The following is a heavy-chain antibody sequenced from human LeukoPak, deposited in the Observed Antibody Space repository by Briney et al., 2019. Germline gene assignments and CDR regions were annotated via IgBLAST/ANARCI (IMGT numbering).Heavy chain of an antibody. J-gene: IGHJ4*02. CDR3: AKDPTLLGAFDY. D-gene: IGHD7-27*01. CDR2: ISGSGGST. V-gene: IGHV3-23*01. Sequence: GGSLRLSCAASGFTFSSYAMSWVRQAPGKGLEVVSAISGSGGSTYYADSVKGRCTISRDNSKNTLYLQMNSLRAEDTAVYYCAKDPTLLGAFDYWGQGTLVTVSS. CDR1: GFTFSSYA.